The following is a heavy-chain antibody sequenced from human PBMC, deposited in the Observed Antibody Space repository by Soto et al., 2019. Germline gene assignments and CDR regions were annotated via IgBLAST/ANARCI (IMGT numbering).Heavy chain of an antibody. V-gene: IGHV4-39*01. J-gene: IGHJ4*02. CDR3: ARHRAVAGPVYYFDS. CDR2: IYYSGST. D-gene: IGHD6-19*01. CDR1: GGSISSSTYY. Sequence: QLQLQESGPGLVKPSETLTLICTVSGGSISSSTYYWGWIRQPPGKGLEWIGSIYYSGSTYYNPSLKSRLTISVDTSRNQFSLKLSSVTAADTAVYYCARHRAVAGPVYYFDSWGQGALVTVSS.